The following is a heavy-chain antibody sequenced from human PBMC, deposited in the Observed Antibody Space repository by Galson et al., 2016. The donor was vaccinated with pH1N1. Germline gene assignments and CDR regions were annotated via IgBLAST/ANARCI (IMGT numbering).Heavy chain of an antibody. D-gene: IGHD2-2*03. CDR3: TTVPFGYCIDYASYSYFDY. V-gene: IGHV3-15*01. J-gene: IGHJ4*02. Sequence: SLRLSCAASGFTFTYAWMIWVRQAPGKGPEWVGRILIKRNGETIGYAATVKGRFTIARDDSASTLYLQMNSLKVEDTAGYYCTTVPFGYCIDYASYSYFDYWGQGTLLTVPS. CDR2: ILIKRNGETI. CDR1: GFTFTYAW.